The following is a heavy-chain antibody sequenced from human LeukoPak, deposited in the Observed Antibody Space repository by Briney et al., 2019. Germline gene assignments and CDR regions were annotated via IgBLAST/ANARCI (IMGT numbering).Heavy chain of an antibody. CDR1: GNYW. J-gene: IGHJ4*02. V-gene: IGHV3-74*01. CDR3: VSFYETY. Sequence: GGSLRLSRAASGNYWMHWVRQAPGKGLVWVSHINSDGSWTSYADSVKGRFTISKDNAKNTVYLQMNSLRAEDTAVYYCVSFYETYWGRGTLVTVSS. CDR2: INSDGSWT. D-gene: IGHD2/OR15-2a*01.